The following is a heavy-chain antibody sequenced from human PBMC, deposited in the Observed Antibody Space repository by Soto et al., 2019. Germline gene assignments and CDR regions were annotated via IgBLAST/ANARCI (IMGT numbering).Heavy chain of an antibody. J-gene: IGHJ6*02. V-gene: IGHV4-59*01. CDR3: AREGCSSTSCYNYGMDV. CDR2: IYYSGST. D-gene: IGHD2-2*02. CDR1: GGSISSYY. Sequence: SETLSLTCTVSGGSISSYYWSWIRQPPGKGLEWIGYIYYSGSTNYNPSLKSRVTISVDTSKNQFSLKLSSVTAADTAVYYCAREGCSSTSCYNYGMDVWGQGTTVTVS.